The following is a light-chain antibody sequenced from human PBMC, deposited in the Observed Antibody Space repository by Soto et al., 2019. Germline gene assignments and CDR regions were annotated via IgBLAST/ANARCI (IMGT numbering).Light chain of an antibody. V-gene: IGLV2-14*03. Sequence: QLVLTQPASVSGSPGQSITISCTGTSSDVGGYDYVSWYQQHPGEPPRLIIYEVTNRPSGVSSRFSASKSGNTASLTISGLRTEDEANYYCNSYTDTSARVFGGGTKVTVL. CDR3: NSYTDTSARV. CDR1: SSDVGGYDY. J-gene: IGLJ3*02. CDR2: EVT.